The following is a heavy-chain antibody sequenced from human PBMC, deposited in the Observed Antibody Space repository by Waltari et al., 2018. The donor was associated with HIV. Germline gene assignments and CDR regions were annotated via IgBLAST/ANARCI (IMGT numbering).Heavy chain of an antibody. J-gene: IGHJ6*02. D-gene: IGHD3-22*01. Sequence: QVQLQESGPGLVKPSGTLSLTCAVSGGPISSSNWWSWVRQPPGKGLEWIGEIYHSGSTNYNPSLKSRVTISVDKSKNQFSLKLSSVTAADTAVYYCASLGGYDSSGYYPINGMDVWGQGTTVTVSS. CDR3: ASLGGYDSSGYYPINGMDV. V-gene: IGHV4-4*02. CDR2: IYHSGST. CDR1: GGPISSSNW.